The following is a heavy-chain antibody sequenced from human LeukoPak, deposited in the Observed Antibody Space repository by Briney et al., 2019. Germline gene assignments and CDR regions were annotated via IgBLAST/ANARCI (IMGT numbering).Heavy chain of an antibody. V-gene: IGHV1-69*13. Sequence: SVKVSCKAAGGTISNYVISWVRQAPGQGLEWMGGIIPIFTTANYAQKFQGRVTITADESTSTAYMELGSLRSEDTAVYYCARGPQVGAFDLWGQGTMVTVSS. D-gene: IGHD1-26*01. CDR1: GGTISNYV. CDR2: IIPIFTTA. J-gene: IGHJ3*01. CDR3: ARGPQVGAFDL.